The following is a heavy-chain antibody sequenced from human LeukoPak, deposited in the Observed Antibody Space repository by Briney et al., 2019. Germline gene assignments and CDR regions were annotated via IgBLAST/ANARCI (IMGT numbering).Heavy chain of an antibody. Sequence: GGSLRLSCAASGFTFSSYGMHWVRQAPGKGLEWVGRIKSKTDDGTTDYAAPVKGRFTISRDDSKNTLYLQMNSLKTEDTAVYYCTTDYDILTGLGGWGQGTLVTVSS. CDR2: IKSKTDDGTT. D-gene: IGHD3-9*01. CDR1: GFTFSSYG. CDR3: TTDYDILTGLGG. V-gene: IGHV3-15*07. J-gene: IGHJ4*02.